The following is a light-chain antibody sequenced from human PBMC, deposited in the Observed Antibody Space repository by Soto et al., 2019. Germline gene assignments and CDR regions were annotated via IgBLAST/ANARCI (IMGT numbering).Light chain of an antibody. V-gene: IGLV2-14*01. J-gene: IGLJ2*01. CDR2: DVS. CDR3: SLYTSISTVV. Sequence: QSALTQPASVSGSPGQSITISCTGTSSDVGGYNYVSWYQQHPGKAPKLMIYDVSNRPSWVSNRFSGSKSGNTASLTISGLQAEDEADYYCSLYTSISTVVFGGGTKLTVL. CDR1: SSDVGGYNY.